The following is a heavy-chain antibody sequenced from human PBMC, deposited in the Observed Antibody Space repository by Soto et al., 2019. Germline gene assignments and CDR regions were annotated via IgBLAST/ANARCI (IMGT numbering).Heavy chain of an antibody. CDR2: IDGSGGIT. V-gene: IGHV3-23*01. CDR1: GFTLGTTE. D-gene: IGHD3-10*01. J-gene: IGHJ5*02. Sequence: QLLQSGGALVRPGGSWTPPLEPLGFTLGTTELGWVRQAPGEGLEWVSTIDGSGGITYYADSVKGRFTISRDNSRNTVYLQMNSLRGDDTALYYCVKNSGWFNTWGQGALVTVSS. CDR3: VKNSGWFNT.